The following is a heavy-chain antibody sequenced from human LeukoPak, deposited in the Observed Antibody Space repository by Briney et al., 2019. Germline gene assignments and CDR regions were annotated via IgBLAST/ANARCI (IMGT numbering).Heavy chain of an antibody. Sequence: SETLSLTCAVSGYSISSGYYWGWIRQPPGKGLEWIGSIYHSGSTYYNPSLKSRVTISVDTSKNQFSLKLSSVTAADTAVYYCARLVYSGYVDPWGQGTLVTVSS. CDR3: ARLVYSGYVDP. CDR1: GYSISSGYY. D-gene: IGHD5-12*01. V-gene: IGHV4-38-2*01. J-gene: IGHJ5*02. CDR2: IYHSGST.